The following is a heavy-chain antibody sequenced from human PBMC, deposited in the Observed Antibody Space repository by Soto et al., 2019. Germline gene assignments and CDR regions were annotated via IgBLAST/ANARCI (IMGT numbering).Heavy chain of an antibody. V-gene: IGHV3-13*01. J-gene: IGHJ6*02. CDR2: IGIAGDT. CDR1: GFSFSDYD. Sequence: DVQLVESGGTLVQPGVSLRLSCAASGFSFSDYDMHWVRQATGKGLEWVSGIGIAGDTYYSGSVKGRFTISRENAKTSLYLQMNSLRAGDTAVYYCARDRHGMDVWGQGTTVTVSS. CDR3: ARDRHGMDV.